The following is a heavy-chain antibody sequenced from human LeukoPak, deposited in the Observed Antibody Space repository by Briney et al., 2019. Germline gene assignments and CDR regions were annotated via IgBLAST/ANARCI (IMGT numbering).Heavy chain of an antibody. Sequence: PGRSLRLSCATSGFTFSMSAMHWVRLAPGKGLDWVAVISFDGGNKFYADSVKGRFSISRDNSKNTLYLQMNSLGLDDTAVYFCARGRAGIAAAGFDYWGQRTLVSGSS. D-gene: IGHD6-13*01. CDR2: ISFDGGNK. J-gene: IGHJ4*02. V-gene: IGHV3-30-3*01. CDR3: ARGRAGIAAAGFDY. CDR1: GFTFSMSA.